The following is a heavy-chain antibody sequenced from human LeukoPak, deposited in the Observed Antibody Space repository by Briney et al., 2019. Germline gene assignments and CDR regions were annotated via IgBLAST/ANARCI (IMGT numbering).Heavy chain of an antibody. D-gene: IGHD6-25*01. CDR2: INPNSGDT. CDR3: ARDLTFTSGRGVY. V-gene: IGHV1-2*02. Sequence: GASVKVSCKASGYTFTAHYMRWVRQAPGQGLEWMGWINPNSGDTNYAQEFQGRVTMTRDTSINTAYMELSGLRSDDTAVYYCARDLTFTSGRGVYWGQGTLVTVSS. CDR1: GYTFTAHY. J-gene: IGHJ4*02.